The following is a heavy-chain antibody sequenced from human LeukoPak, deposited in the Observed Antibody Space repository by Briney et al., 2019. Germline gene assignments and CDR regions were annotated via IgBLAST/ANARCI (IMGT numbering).Heavy chain of an antibody. Sequence: EASVKVSCTASGGTFSSYAISWVRQAPGQGLEWMGGIIPIFGTANYAQKFQGRVTITADESTSTAYMELSSLRSEDTAVYYCASSYYDSSGYYDDIYYWGQGTLVTVSS. CDR3: ASSYYDSSGYYDDIYY. J-gene: IGHJ4*02. D-gene: IGHD3-22*01. V-gene: IGHV1-69*13. CDR1: GGTFSSYA. CDR2: IIPIFGTA.